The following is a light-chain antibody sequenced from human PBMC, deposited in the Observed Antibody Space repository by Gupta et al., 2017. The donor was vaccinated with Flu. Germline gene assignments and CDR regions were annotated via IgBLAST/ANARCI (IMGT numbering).Light chain of an antibody. J-gene: IGLJ1*01. Sequence: SSSNIGNNAVNWYQQLPGKAPKLLIYYDDLLASGVSDGFSGSKSGTSASLAISGLQSEDEADYYCAAWDDSLNGYVFGTGTKVTVL. CDR2: YDD. V-gene: IGLV1-36*01. CDR1: SSNIGNNA. CDR3: AAWDDSLNGYV.